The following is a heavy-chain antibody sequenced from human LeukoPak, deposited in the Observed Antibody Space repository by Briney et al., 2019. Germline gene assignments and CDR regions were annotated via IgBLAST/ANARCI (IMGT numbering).Heavy chain of an antibody. CDR1: GFTFSSYA. V-gene: IGHV3-23*01. D-gene: IGHD2-2*01. Sequence: PGGSLRLSCAASGFTFSSYAMSWVRQAPGKGLEWVSAISGSGGSTYYADSVKGRFTISRDNSKNTLYLQMNSLRAEDTAVYYCARPHRSLPSAINYYFDYWGQGTLVTVSS. J-gene: IGHJ4*02. CDR2: ISGSGGST. CDR3: ARPHRSLPSAINYYFDY.